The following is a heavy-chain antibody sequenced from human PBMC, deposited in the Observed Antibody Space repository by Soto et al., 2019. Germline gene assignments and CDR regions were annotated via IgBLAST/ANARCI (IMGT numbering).Heavy chain of an antibody. Sequence: EVQLVESGGGLVRPGGSLRLSCAASGFTFSIAWMSWVRQAPGKGLEWVGRIKSKTDGGATDYAAPVKGRSTISTDESKKTLWRQMNSMKTEDTAVYYWTSYGGNGAFDSWGQGTLVTVSS. D-gene: IGHD4-17*01. V-gene: IGHV3-15*01. J-gene: IGHJ4*02. CDR2: IKSKTDGGAT. CDR1: GFTFSIAW. CDR3: TSYGGNGAFDS.